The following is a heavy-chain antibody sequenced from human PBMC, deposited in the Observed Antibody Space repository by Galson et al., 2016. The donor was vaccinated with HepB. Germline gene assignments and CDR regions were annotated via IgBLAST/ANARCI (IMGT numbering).Heavy chain of an antibody. D-gene: IGHD3-16*01. CDR1: GMTFRSEG. J-gene: IGHJ6*04. CDR3: ARDRGGAMDV. V-gene: IGHV3-30*03. CDR2: ISYNERVE. Sequence: SLRPSCAASGMTFRSEGMHWVRQAPGKGLEWLAVISYNERVENYADSVKGRFTISRDNSKNAVFLQMTSLRLEDTAMYYCARDRGGAMDVWGKGTAVTVSS.